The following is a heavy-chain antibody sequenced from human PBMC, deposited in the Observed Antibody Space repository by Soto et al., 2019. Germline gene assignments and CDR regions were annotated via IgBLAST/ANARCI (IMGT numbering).Heavy chain of an antibody. V-gene: IGHV3-7*01. J-gene: IGHJ2*01. CDR2: IKEDGSET. D-gene: IGHD3-3*01. Sequence: EVQLVESGGALVQRGGSLRLSCRASGFSFSASWMTWVRQAPGKGLEWVANIKEDGSETYYLDSVKGRFTVSRDNTKDSLFLHMESLRAEDTAVYYCARELGVLRLVQWLGLVTGDLYFDLLGRGTLVTVSS. CDR1: GFSFSASW. CDR3: ARELGVLRLVQWLGLVTGDLYFDL.